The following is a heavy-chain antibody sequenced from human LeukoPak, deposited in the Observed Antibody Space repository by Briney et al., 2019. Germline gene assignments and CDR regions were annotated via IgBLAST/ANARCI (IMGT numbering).Heavy chain of an antibody. CDR2: IIPIFGTA. CDR3: ARGTRVLRFLEWSNWFDP. CDR1: GGTFSSYA. Sequence: ASVKVSCKASGGTFSSYAISWVRQAPGQGLEWMGRIIPIFGTANYAQKFQGRVTITADKSTSTAYMELSSLRSEDTAVYYCARGTRVLRFLEWSNWFDPWGQATLVTVSS. D-gene: IGHD3-3*01. J-gene: IGHJ5*02. V-gene: IGHV1-69*06.